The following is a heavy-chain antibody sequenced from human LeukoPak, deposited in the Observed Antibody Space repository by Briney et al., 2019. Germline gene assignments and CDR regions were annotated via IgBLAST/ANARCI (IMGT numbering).Heavy chain of an antibody. V-gene: IGHV4-59*01. D-gene: IGHD3-22*01. CDR1: GGSISSYY. CDR3: ARDMIVVANDAFDI. Sequence: PSETLSLTCTVPGGSISSYYWSWIRQPPGKGLEWIGYIYYGGSTNYNPSLKSRVTISVDTSKNQFSLKLSSVTAADTAVYYCARDMIVVANDAFDIWGQGTMVTVSS. CDR2: IYYGGST. J-gene: IGHJ3*02.